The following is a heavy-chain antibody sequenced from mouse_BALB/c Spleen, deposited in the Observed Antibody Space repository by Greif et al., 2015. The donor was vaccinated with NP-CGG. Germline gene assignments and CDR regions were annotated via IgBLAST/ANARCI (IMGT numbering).Heavy chain of an antibody. CDR2: IDPANGNT. CDR1: GFNIKDTY. CDR3: AMNDGFAY. J-gene: IGHJ3*01. V-gene: IGHV14-3*02. D-gene: IGHD2-12*01. Sequence: VQLQQSGAELVKPGATVKLSCTASGFNIKDTYMHWVKQRPEQGLEWIGRIDPANGNTKYDPKFQGKATITADTSSNTASLHHRRLTSEDTAVYYCAMNDGFAYWRQETLVTVSA.